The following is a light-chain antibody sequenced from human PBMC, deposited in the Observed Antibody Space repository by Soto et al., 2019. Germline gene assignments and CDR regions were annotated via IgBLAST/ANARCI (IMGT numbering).Light chain of an antibody. V-gene: IGKV2D-29*01. CDR2: EAS. Sequence: DIVMTQTPLSLSVTPGQPASISCKSGQSLLHSAGKTYLFWYLQRPGQPQQLLIYEASNRFSGVPERFSGSGSGTDFTLKIRRVEAEDVGVYYCMQATQDPITFGQGTRLEI. CDR3: MQATQDPIT. J-gene: IGKJ5*01. CDR1: QSLLHSAGKTY.